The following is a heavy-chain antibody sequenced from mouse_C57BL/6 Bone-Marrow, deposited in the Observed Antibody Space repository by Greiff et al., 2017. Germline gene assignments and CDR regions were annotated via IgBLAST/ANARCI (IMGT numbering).Heavy chain of an antibody. CDR2: ISYDGSN. V-gene: IGHV3-6*01. Sequence: EVQLVESGPGLVQPSLSLPLTCAASGYSIRSGYFWNLIRQFPGNKLEWMGYISYDGSNHSNPSLHNRISLTLSTSENQLFLKLNSVTTKDTATYYCARDRYPYFDVWGQGTTLTVSS. CDR3: ARDRYPYFDV. CDR1: GYSIRSGYF. J-gene: IGHJ2*01. D-gene: IGHD2-12*01.